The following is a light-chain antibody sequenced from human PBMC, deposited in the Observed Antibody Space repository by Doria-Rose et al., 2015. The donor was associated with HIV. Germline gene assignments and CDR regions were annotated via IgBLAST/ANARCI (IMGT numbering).Light chain of an antibody. J-gene: IGKJ1*01. CDR1: QSFSSTY. Sequence: TQSPGTLSLSPGERATLSCRASQSFSSTYLAWYRQKPGQAPSLLIYDGSTTATGIPDRVSASWSGTDFTLTINRLEPEDFALYYCHQYGTSWTFGQGTKVEI. CDR3: HQYGTSWT. CDR2: DGS. V-gene: IGKV3-20*01.